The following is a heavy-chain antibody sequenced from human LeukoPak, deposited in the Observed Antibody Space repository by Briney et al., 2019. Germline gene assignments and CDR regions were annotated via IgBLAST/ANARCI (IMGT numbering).Heavy chain of an antibody. CDR3: ARWFGSGSYYGY. J-gene: IGHJ4*02. CDR1: GFTFSDYY. V-gene: IGHV3-11*03. Sequence: GGSLRLSCAASGFTFSDYYMSWIRQAPGKGLEWVSYISGSSSFTKCADSVKGRFTISRDNAKNSLYLQMSSLRAEDTAVYYCARWFGSGSYYGYWGQGTLVTVSS. D-gene: IGHD3-10*01. CDR2: ISGSSSFT.